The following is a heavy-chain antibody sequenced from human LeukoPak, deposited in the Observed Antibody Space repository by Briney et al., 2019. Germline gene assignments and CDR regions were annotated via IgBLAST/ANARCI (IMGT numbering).Heavy chain of an antibody. CDR3: ARVIGYCSSTSCFGYLDY. V-gene: IGHV4-59*08. CDR1: GGSISSYY. CDR2: IYYSGST. D-gene: IGHD2-2*01. J-gene: IGHJ4*02. Sequence: PSETLSLTCTVSGGSISSYYWSWIRQPPGKGLEWVGYIYYSGSTNYNPSLKSRVTTSVDTSKNQLSLKLSSVTAADTAVYYCARVIGYCSSTSCFGYLDYWGQGTLVTVSS.